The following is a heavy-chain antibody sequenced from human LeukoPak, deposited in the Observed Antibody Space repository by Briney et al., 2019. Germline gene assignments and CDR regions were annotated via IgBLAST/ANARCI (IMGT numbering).Heavy chain of an antibody. J-gene: IGHJ4*02. D-gene: IGHD3-9*01. CDR3: ARSANYDILTGDFDY. Sequence: GASVKVSCKASGYTFTSYGISWVRQAPGQGLEWMGWISAYNGNTNYAQKLQGRVTMTTDTSTSTAYMELSSLRSEDTAVYYCARSANYDILTGDFDYWGQGTLVTVSS. V-gene: IGHV1-18*01. CDR2: ISAYNGNT. CDR1: GYTFTSYG.